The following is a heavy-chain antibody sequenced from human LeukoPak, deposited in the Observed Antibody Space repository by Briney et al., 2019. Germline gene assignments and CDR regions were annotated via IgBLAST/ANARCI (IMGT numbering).Heavy chain of an antibody. J-gene: IGHJ4*02. Sequence: PSETLSLTCAVYGGSFSGYYWSWIRQPPGKGLEWIGEINHSGSTNYNPSLKSRVTISVDTSKNQFSLKLSSVTAADTAVYYCARGRPGNYYDSSGHFDYWGQGTLVTVSS. CDR1: GGSFSGYY. V-gene: IGHV4-34*01. CDR3: ARGRPGNYYDSSGHFDY. CDR2: INHSGST. D-gene: IGHD3-22*01.